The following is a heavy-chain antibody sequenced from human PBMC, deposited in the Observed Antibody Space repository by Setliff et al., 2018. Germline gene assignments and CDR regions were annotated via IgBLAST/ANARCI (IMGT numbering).Heavy chain of an antibody. CDR3: ARRWNFGPYGSGIHDGFDM. D-gene: IGHD3-10*01. CDR1: DGSFSDYY. J-gene: IGHJ3*02. V-gene: IGHV4-34*01. CDR2: INHYGST. Sequence: SETLSLTCAVYDGSFSDYYWSWIRQPPGKGLGWIGEINHYGSTSYKSSLKSRVTISVDTSKTQFSLKLSSVTAADTAVYYCARRWNFGPYGSGIHDGFDMWGQGTMVTVSS.